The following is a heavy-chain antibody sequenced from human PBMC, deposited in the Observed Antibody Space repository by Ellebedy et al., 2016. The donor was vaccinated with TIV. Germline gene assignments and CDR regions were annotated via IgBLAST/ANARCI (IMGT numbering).Heavy chain of an antibody. CDR2: VYSSGST. Sequence: SETLSLTXTVSGGSISSSPYYWNWLRQPPGKGLEWIGSVYSSGSTNYNPSLKSRVTISLDTSQNQVSLKLNSATATDTATYYCLRHVSIVGPSELDHWGQGTLVTVSS. CDR1: GGSISSSPYY. CDR3: LRHVSIVGPSELDH. J-gene: IGHJ4*02. V-gene: IGHV4-39*01. D-gene: IGHD1-26*01.